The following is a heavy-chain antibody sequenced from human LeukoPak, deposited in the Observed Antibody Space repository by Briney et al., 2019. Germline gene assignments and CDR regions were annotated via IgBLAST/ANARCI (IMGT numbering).Heavy chain of an antibody. Sequence: PSGTLSLTCAVSGGSISSSNWWSWVRQPPGKGLEWIGEIYHSGSTNYNPSLKSRVTISVDKSKNQFSLKLSSVTAADTAVYYCATWRITMVRGVIPNVWGQGTTVTVSS. CDR3: ATWRITMVRGVIPNV. CDR1: GGSISSSNW. J-gene: IGHJ6*02. CDR2: IYHSGST. D-gene: IGHD3-10*01. V-gene: IGHV4-4*02.